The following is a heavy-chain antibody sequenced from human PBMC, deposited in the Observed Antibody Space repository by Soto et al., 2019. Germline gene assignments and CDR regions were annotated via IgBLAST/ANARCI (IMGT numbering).Heavy chain of an antibody. Sequence: EVQLVESGGALVKPGGSLRLSCAASGLNFNSAYMTWVRQAPGKGLEWVGRIKDRSEGGRTDYAAPVKGRFTMSRDDSKNTLYLQMSSLETEDTGVYYCTTVLRWSPESNYWGRGTLVTVSS. CDR1: GLNFNSAY. J-gene: IGHJ4*02. CDR3: TTVLRWSPESNY. D-gene: IGHD4-17*01. CDR2: IKDRSEGGRT. V-gene: IGHV3-15*02.